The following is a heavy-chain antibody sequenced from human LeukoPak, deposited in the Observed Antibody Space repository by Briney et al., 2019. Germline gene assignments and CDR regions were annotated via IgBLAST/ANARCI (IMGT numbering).Heavy chain of an antibody. CDR3: AKLDDILTGYSRTLFDY. CDR2: ISGGGGST. Sequence: GGSLRLSCAASGFTFSSYAMSWVRQAPGKGLEWVSAISGGGGSTYYADSVKGRFTISRDNSKNTLYLQMNSLRAEDTAVYYCAKLDDILTGYSRTLFDYWGQGTLVTVSS. D-gene: IGHD3-9*01. J-gene: IGHJ4*02. CDR1: GFTFSSYA. V-gene: IGHV3-23*01.